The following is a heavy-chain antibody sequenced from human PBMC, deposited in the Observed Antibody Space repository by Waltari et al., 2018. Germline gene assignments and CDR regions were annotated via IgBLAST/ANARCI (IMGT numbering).Heavy chain of an antibody. D-gene: IGHD2-2*01. CDR3: VRHRTTYPLEIDY. Sequence: EVQLVQSGAEVKKPEKSLRIACEGSGYSFTSRRISWVCQMPGKGLGWGGRIDPSDSFRNYGPAFEGHVTISVDQSLRTAYLQWDSLKASDTAIYYCVRHRTTYPLEIDYWGQGTLVTVSS. V-gene: IGHV5-10-1*01. CDR2: IDPSDSFR. CDR1: GYSFTSRR. J-gene: IGHJ4*02.